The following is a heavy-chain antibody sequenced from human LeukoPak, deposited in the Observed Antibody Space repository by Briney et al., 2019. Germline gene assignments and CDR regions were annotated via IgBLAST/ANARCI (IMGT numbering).Heavy chain of an antibody. Sequence: SETLSLTCTVSSGSISSSYWTWIRQPPGKGLEWIGHFSHSGSTNYNPSLNSRVTISVDTSKNQFSLNLRSVTAADTAVYYCARGESSGYSYYFDYWGQGTLVTVSS. CDR1: SGSISSSY. D-gene: IGHD3-22*01. CDR2: FSHSGST. J-gene: IGHJ4*02. CDR3: ARGESSGYSYYFDY. V-gene: IGHV4-59*01.